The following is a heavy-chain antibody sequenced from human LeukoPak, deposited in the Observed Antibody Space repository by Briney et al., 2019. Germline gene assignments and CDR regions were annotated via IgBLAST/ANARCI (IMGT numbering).Heavy chain of an antibody. CDR1: GGSISSSSYY. CDR2: IYYSGST. Sequence: SETLSLTCTVSGGSISSSSYYWGWIRQPPGKGLEWIGSIYYSGSTYYNPSLKSRVTISVDTSKNQFSLKLSSVTAADTAVYYCARDLKFGNMATNAFDIWGQGTMVTVSS. D-gene: IGHD5-24*01. J-gene: IGHJ3*02. V-gene: IGHV4-39*07. CDR3: ARDLKFGNMATNAFDI.